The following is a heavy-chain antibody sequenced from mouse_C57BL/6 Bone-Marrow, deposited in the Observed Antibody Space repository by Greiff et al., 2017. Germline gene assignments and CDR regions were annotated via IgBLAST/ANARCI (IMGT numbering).Heavy chain of an antibody. CDR3: ARYYYSKGVFAY. D-gene: IGHD2-5*01. J-gene: IGHJ3*01. CDR1: GFTFSSYA. Sequence: EVKLVESGGGLVKPGGSLKLSCAASGFTFSSYAMSWVRQTPEKRLEWVATISDGGSYTYYPDNVKGRFTISRDNAKNNLYLQMSHLKSEDPAMYYCARYYYSKGVFAYWGQGTLVTVSA. CDR2: ISDGGSYT. V-gene: IGHV5-4*03.